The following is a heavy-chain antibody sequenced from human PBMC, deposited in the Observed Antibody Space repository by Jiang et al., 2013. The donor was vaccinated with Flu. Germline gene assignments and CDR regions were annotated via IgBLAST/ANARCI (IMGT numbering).Heavy chain of an antibody. CDR3: ARFEYWFGEFHHFDS. CDR2: LFNDGRT. CDR1: GLTVKSEF. D-gene: IGHD3-10*01. V-gene: IGHV3-66*01. J-gene: IGHJ4*02. Sequence: QLVESGGTLVQPGGSLRLSCAASGLTVKSEFMSWVRQTPGKRLEWVSVLFNDGRTFDADSVKGRFTISRDDSNTLYLQMNNMRVEDTAVYYCARFEYWFGEFHHFDSWGQGTPVTVSS.